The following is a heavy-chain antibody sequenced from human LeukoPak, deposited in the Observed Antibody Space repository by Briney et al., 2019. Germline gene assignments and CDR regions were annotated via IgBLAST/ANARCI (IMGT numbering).Heavy chain of an antibody. D-gene: IGHD3-22*01. CDR1: GYTFTGYY. J-gene: IGHJ4*02. CDR2: VNPNSGGT. CDR3: ARWDYYDTSAYSGDFDY. V-gene: IGHV1-2*02. Sequence: ASVKVSCKTSGYTFTGYYMHWVRQAPGQGLEWMGLVNPNSGGTKYAQKFQGRVTMTRDTSISTVYMELSSLRSDDTAVYYCARWDYYDTSAYSGDFDYWGQGTLVTV.